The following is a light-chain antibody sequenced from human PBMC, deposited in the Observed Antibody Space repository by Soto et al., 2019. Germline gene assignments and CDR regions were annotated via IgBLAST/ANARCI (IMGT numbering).Light chain of an antibody. J-gene: IGLJ2*01. Sequence: QSVLTQPPSGSAAAGQKVNIACAGSSSNIGSDYVSWYQQLPGTAPKLLIYENNKRPSGIPDRFSGSKSGTSATLGITGLQSGDEADYYCAAWDKSLSGGVFGGGTKLTVL. CDR2: ENN. CDR1: SSNIGSDY. V-gene: IGLV1-51*02. CDR3: AAWDKSLSGGV.